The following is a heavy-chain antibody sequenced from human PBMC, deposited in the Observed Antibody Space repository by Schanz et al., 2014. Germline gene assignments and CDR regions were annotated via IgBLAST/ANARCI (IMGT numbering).Heavy chain of an antibody. Sequence: QVQLVESGGGVVQPGRSLRLSCAASGFSFSTYAMHWVRQAPGKGLEWVAVIYSGGSTFYTDSVKGRFTISRDNSNHTLYLQMTSLRAEDTAVYYCVRAGSETTGYYHLESWVGDYFASWGQGALVTVSS. CDR2: IYSGGST. CDR1: GFSFSTYA. V-gene: IGHV3-NL1*01. J-gene: IGHJ4*02. CDR3: VRAGSETTGYYHLESWVGDYFAS. D-gene: IGHD3-22*01.